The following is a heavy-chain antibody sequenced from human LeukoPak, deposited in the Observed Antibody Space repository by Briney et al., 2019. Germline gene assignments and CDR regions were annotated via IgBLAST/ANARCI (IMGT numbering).Heavy chain of an antibody. J-gene: IGHJ4*02. CDR1: GGSISSSSYY. V-gene: IGHV4-39*01. CDR2: INHSGST. D-gene: IGHD3-10*01. Sequence: SETLSLTCTVSGGSISSSSYYWGWIRQPPGKGLEWIGEINHSGSTNYNPSLKSRVTISVDTSKNQFSLKLSSVTAADTAVYYCARHYGRAHGSGSSVGFDYWGQGTLVTVSS. CDR3: ARHYGRAHGSGSSVGFDY.